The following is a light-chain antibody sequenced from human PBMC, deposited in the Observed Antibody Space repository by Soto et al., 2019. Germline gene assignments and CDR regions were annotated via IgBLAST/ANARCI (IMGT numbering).Light chain of an antibody. J-gene: IGLJ2*01. CDR2: XXX. V-gene: IGLV2-11*01. CDR3: CSYAGSYTSV. CDR1: SSDVGGYNY. Sequence: QSALTQPRSVSGSPGQSVTISCTGTSSDVGGYNYVSWYQQHPGKAPKLMIYXXXXXXXXXXXXXXGSKSGNTASLIISGXXXXXXXXYYCCSYAGSYTSVFGGGTKLTVL.